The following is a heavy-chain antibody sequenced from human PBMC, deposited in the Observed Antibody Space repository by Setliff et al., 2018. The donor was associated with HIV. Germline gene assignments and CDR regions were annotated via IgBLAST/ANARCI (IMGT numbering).Heavy chain of an antibody. D-gene: IGHD3-9*01. CDR2: INAGNGNT. J-gene: IGHJ6*03. CDR3: ARDHDRYDILTGDPGGYYYYMDV. CDR1: GYTFTSYA. V-gene: IGHV1-3*01. Sequence: VKVSCKASGYTFTSYAMHWVRQAHGQRLEWMGWINAGNGNTKYSQKFQGRVTITRDTSASTAYMELSSLRSEDTAVDYCARDHDRYDILTGDPGGYYYYMDVWGKGTTVTVSS.